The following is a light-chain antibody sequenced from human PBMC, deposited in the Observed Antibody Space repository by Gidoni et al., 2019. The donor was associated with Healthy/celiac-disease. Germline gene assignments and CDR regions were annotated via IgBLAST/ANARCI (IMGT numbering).Light chain of an antibody. CDR3: CSYAGSYTHYV. V-gene: IGLV2-11*01. Sequence: QQHPGKAPKLMIYDVSKRPSGVPDRFSGSKSGNTASLTISGLQAEDEADYYCCSYAGSYTHYVFGTGTKVTVL. CDR2: DVS. J-gene: IGLJ1*01.